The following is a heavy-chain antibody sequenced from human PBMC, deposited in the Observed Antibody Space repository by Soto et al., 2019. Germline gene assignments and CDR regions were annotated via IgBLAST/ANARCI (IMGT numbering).Heavy chain of an antibody. CDR2: IYYSGST. D-gene: IGHD2-2*01. CDR3: ARDSGIVVEPADMRYYYYGMDV. J-gene: IGHJ6*02. Sequence: LSLTCTVSGGSVSSGSYYWSWIRQPPGKGLEWIGYIYYSGSTNYNPSLKSRVTISVDTSKNQFSLKVSSVTAADTAVYYCARDSGIVVEPADMRYYYYGMDVWGQGTMVTVSS. CDR1: GGSVSSGSYY. V-gene: IGHV4-61*01.